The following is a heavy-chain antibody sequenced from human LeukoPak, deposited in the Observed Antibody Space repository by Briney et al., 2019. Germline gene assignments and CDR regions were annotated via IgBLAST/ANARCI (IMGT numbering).Heavy chain of an antibody. CDR2: IIPIFGTA. CDR3: ARGHGSGYYYPLVY. V-gene: IGHV1-69*13. J-gene: IGHJ4*02. Sequence: GASVKVSCKASGGTFSSYAISWVRQAPGQGLEWMGGIIPIFGTANYAQKFQGRVTITADESTSTAYMELSSLRSEDTAVYYCARGHGSGYYYPLVYWGQGTLVTVSS. CDR1: GGTFSSYA. D-gene: IGHD3-22*01.